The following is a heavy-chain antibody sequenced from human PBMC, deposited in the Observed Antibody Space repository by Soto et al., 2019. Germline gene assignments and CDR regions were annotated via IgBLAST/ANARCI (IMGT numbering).Heavy chain of an antibody. Sequence: QVQLVQSGAEVKKPGSSVRVSCKASGGTLNSYTISWVRQAPGQGLEWMGGIIPVFGTTDYAQKLQGRVTITADQSTGTASLDLFSMRSEDTAIYYCSISNSYGRGDFWGQGTLVTVSS. V-gene: IGHV1-69*01. CDR3: SISNSYGRGDF. D-gene: IGHD4-17*01. CDR2: IIPVFGTT. J-gene: IGHJ4*02. CDR1: GGTLNSYT.